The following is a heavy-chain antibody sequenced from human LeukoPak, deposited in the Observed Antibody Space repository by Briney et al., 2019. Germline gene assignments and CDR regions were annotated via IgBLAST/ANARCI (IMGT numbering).Heavy chain of an antibody. D-gene: IGHD6-13*01. CDR3: ARDSDSSRWQDAFDI. J-gene: IGHJ3*02. V-gene: IGHV3-53*01. CDR1: GFTVSSNY. CDR2: IYSGGST. Sequence: GGSLRLSCAASGFTVSSNYMSWVRQAPGKGLEWVSVIYSGGSTYYADSVKGRFTISRDNSKNTLYLQMNSLRVEDTAVYCCARDSDSSRWQDAFDIWGQGTMVTASS.